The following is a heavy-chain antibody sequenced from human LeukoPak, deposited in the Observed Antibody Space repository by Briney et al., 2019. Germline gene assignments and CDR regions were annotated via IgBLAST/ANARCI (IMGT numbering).Heavy chain of an antibody. J-gene: IGHJ4*02. CDR3: ARGYSYGPLDY. Sequence: GRSLRLSCAASGFTFSGYAMHWVRQAPGKGLEWVAVISYDGSNKYYADSVKGRFTISRDNSKNTLYLQMNSLRAEDTAVYYCARGYSYGPLDYWGQGTLVTVSS. CDR2: ISYDGSNK. V-gene: IGHV3-30*04. D-gene: IGHD5-18*01. CDR1: GFTFSGYA.